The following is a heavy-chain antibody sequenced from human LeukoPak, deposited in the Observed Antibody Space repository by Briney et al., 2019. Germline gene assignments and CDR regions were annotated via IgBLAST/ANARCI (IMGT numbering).Heavy chain of an antibody. Sequence: ASVKVSCKASGYTFTGYYMHWVRQAPGQGLEWMGWINPNSGGTNYAQKFQGRVTMTRDTSISTAYMELSRLRSDDTAVYYCARVYSSSWIPPIYYFDYWGQGTLVTVSS. CDR3: ARVYSSSWIPPIYYFDY. D-gene: IGHD6-13*01. CDR1: GYTFTGYY. V-gene: IGHV1-2*02. CDR2: INPNSGGT. J-gene: IGHJ4*02.